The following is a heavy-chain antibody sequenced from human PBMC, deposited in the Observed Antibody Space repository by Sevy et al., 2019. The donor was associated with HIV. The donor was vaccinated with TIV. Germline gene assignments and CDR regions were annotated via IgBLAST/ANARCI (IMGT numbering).Heavy chain of an antibody. CDR3: ARRHIWGPDLQY. J-gene: IGHJ4*02. CDR1: EASGFLFRSYC. D-gene: IGHD3-16*01. V-gene: IGHV3-23*01. CDR2: ITGSGNTQ. Sequence: GGSLRLSCAVSEASGFLFRSYCINRVRQAPGEGLEWVSGITGSGNTQYCADCVNGRFAISSDKSKSMLYLEMNGRRADDTAVYYAARRHIWGPDLQYWGQGTLVTVSS.